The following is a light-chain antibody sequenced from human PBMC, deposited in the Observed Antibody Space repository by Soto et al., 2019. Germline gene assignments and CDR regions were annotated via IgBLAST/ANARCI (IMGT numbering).Light chain of an antibody. CDR3: QQRSKWPPLGT. CDR2: DAS. Sequence: EIVLTQSPATLSLSPGERATLSCRASQSVSSYLAWYQQKPGQAPRLLIYDASNRATGIPARFSGSGSGTDFSLTISSLEPEDFAVYYCQQRSKWPPLGTFGGGTKVEIK. J-gene: IGKJ4*01. V-gene: IGKV3-11*01. CDR1: QSVSSY.